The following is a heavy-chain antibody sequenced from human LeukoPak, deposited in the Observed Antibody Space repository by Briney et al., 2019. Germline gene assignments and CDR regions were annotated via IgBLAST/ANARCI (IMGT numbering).Heavy chain of an antibody. CDR2: INPNSGGT. CDR3: ARYVDIVVTIDSAAFDS. Sequence: ASVKVSCKASGYTFTGYYMHWVRQAPGQGLEWMGWINPNSGGTNYAQKFQGRVTMTRDTSISTAYMELSRLRSDETAVYYCARYVDIVVTIDSAAFDSWGQGTMVTVSS. D-gene: IGHD5-12*01. J-gene: IGHJ3*02. CDR1: GYTFTGYY. V-gene: IGHV1-2*02.